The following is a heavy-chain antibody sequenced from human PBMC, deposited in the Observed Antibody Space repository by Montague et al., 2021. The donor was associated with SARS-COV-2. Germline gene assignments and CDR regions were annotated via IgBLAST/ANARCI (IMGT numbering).Heavy chain of an antibody. J-gene: IGHJ4*02. V-gene: IGHV4-38-2*02. D-gene: IGHD4/OR15-4a*01. CDR3: ARVISAVAGANFYFDY. Sequence: SETLSLTRTVSGGSISSGSYGGWIRQPPGKGLEWIGTSDHSGITXYSPSLKSRVTISLDTSKNQFSLNLDSVTASDTAMYYCARVISAVAGANFYFDYWGQGTLVTVSS. CDR1: GGSISSGSY. CDR2: SDHSGIT.